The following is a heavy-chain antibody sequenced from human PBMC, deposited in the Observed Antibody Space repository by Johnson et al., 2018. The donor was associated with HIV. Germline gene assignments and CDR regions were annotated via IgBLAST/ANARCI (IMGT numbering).Heavy chain of an antibody. J-gene: IGHJ3*02. CDR1: GFTFSSYA. D-gene: IGHD3-10*01. Sequence: QVQLLESGGGVVQPGRSLRLSCAASGFTFSSYALYWVRQVPGKGLEWVAKISYDGGNKYYADSVEGRFTISRDIAKNSLYLQMNSLRAEDTAVYYCAICPTRFAAFDIWGQGTMVTVSS. CDR3: AICPTRFAAFDI. V-gene: IGHV3-30*04. CDR2: ISYDGGNK.